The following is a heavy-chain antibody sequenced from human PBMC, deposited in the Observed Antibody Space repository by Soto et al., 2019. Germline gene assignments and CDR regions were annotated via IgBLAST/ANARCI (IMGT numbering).Heavy chain of an antibody. Sequence: SETLSLTCTVSGGSISSGGYYWSWIRQHPGKGLEWIGYIYYSGSTYYNPSLKSRVTISVDTSKNQFSLKLSSVTAADTAVYYCARFRQLPNGYYYGMDVWGQGTTVTVSS. CDR2: IYYSGST. V-gene: IGHV4-31*03. CDR1: GGSISSGGYY. D-gene: IGHD2-2*01. CDR3: ARFRQLPNGYYYGMDV. J-gene: IGHJ6*02.